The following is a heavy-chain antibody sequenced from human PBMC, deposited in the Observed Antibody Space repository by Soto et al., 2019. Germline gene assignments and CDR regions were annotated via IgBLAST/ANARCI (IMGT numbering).Heavy chain of an antibody. CDR3: ARRGDSNYVGHDACDI. CDR2: IYPGDSDT. V-gene: IGHV5-51*01. CDR1: GYSFTSYW. D-gene: IGHD4-4*01. Sequence: GESLKISCKGSGYSFTSYWIGWVRQMPGKGLEWMGIIYPGDSDTRYSPSFQGQVTISADKSISTAYLQWSSLKASDTAMYYCARRGDSNYVGHDACDIWGQGTMVTVSS. J-gene: IGHJ3*02.